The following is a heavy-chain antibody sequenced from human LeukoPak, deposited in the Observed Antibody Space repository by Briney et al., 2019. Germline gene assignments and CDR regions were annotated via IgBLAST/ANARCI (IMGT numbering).Heavy chain of an antibody. CDR2: MNPNSGNM. CDR3: ARGYPPSERTTGNAY. CDR1: GYTFTSHD. V-gene: IGHV1-8*01. D-gene: IGHD1/OR15-1a*01. Sequence: ASVTVSCKASGYTFTSHDINWVRQATGQGLEWMGWMNPNSGNMGYAQKFQGRVTMTRDTSINTAYMQLYSLRSEDTAVYYCARGYPPSERTTGNAYGGQGPRATAPS. J-gene: IGHJ4*02.